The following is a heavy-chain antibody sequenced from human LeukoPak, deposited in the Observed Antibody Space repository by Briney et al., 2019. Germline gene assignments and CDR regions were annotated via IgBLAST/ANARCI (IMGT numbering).Heavy chain of an antibody. CDR2: INHSGST. Sequence: SETLSLXCAVYGGSFSGYYWSWIRQPPGKGLEWIGEINHSGSTNYNPSLKSRVTISVDTSKNQFSLKLSSVTAADTAAYYCARGNGDFSPHIDYWGQGTLVTVSS. D-gene: IGHD4-17*01. V-gene: IGHV4-34*01. CDR1: GGSFSGYY. CDR3: ARGNGDFSPHIDY. J-gene: IGHJ4*02.